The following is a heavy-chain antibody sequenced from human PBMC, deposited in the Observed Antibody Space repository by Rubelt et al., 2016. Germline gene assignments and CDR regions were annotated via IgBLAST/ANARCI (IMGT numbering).Heavy chain of an antibody. CDR1: GFSLSNARMG. J-gene: IGHJ4*02. V-gene: IGHV2-26*01. CDR2: IFSNDEK. CDR3: ARIYGDYLIDY. Sequence: QVTLKESGPVLVKPTETLPLTCTVSGFSLSNARMGVSWIRQPPGKALEWLAHIFSNDEKSYSTSRKSMLTISIDTSKSQVVLTMTNMDPVDTATYYCARIYGDYLIDYWGQGTLVTVSS. D-gene: IGHD4-17*01.